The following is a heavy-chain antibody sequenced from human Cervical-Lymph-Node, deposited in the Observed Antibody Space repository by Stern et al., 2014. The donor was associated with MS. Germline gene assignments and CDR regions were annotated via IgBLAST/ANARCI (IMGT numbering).Heavy chain of an antibody. Sequence: EVQLGESGAEVRKPGDSLKISCKTSGYRFINNWIAWVRQVPGKGLEWIGIIYPGDSDVRYSPSFQGHVSISVDKSISTAYLQWNSLKASDTAVYYCARWSVACDSWGQGALITVSS. CDR3: ARWSVACDS. D-gene: IGHD2-21*01. J-gene: IGHJ4*02. V-gene: IGHV5-51*03. CDR2: IYPGDSDV. CDR1: GYRFINNW.